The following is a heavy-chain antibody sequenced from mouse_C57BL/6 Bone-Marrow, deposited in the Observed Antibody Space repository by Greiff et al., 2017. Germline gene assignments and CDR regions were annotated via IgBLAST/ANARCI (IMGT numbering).Heavy chain of an antibody. J-gene: IGHJ2*01. CDR2: IYPRDGSP. CDR1: GYTFTSYD. V-gene: IGHV1-85*01. CDR3: ASRWLLRGY. Sequence: VQLQQSGPELVKPGASVKLSCKASGYTFTSYDINWVKQRPGQGLEWIGWIYPRDGSPKYNEKFKGKATLTVDTSSSTAYMELHSLTSEDSAVYFCASRWLLRGYWGQGTTLTVSS. D-gene: IGHD2-3*01.